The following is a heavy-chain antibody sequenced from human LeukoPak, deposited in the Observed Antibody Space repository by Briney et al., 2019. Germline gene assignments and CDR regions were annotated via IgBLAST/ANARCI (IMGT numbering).Heavy chain of an antibody. V-gene: IGHV3-30*02. CDR1: GFTFSTYG. D-gene: IGHD5-18*01. Sequence: GGSLRVSRAASGFTFSTYGMHLGRQAPGKGLGGVAVIRYKGISKYYADSVKGRFTISRDNSKNTLFLQMNSLSAEDTAVYYCAKEASRGSSFAYTPIEKPYYLDYWGQGTLVTVSS. CDR3: AKEASRGSSFAYTPIEKPYYLDY. J-gene: IGHJ4*02. CDR2: IRYKGISK.